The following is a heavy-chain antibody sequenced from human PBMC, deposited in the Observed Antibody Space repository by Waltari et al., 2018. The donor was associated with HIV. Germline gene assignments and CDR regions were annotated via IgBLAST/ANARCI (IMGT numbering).Heavy chain of an antibody. Sequence: QGRLVASGVGVFPTREVLRFSCAHSGHDLGRAWFLAVRRAPGKVLEWLAAISYDGMKKYYGDSLRGRLTISRDNSKKTLYLQMNTLRPEDTAIYFCARDSSQVHWFGESLALWGQGTLVIVSS. V-gene: IGHV3-30*03. CDR2: ISYDGMKK. CDR1: GHDLGRAW. J-gene: IGHJ4*02. CDR3: ARDSSQVHWFGESLAL. D-gene: IGHD3-10*01.